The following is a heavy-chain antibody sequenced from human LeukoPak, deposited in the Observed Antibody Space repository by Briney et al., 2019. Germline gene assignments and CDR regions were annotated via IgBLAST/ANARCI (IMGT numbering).Heavy chain of an antibody. CDR2: INHSGST. CDR1: GGSFSGYY. D-gene: IGHD1-26*01. J-gene: IGHJ4*02. CDR3: ARGSPGAYYFDY. V-gene: IGHV4-34*01. Sequence: SETLSLTCAVYGGSFSGYYWSWIRQPPGKGREWIGEINHSGSTNYNPSLKSRVTISVDTSKNQFSLKLSSVTAADTAVYYCARGSPGAYYFDYWGQGTLVTVSS.